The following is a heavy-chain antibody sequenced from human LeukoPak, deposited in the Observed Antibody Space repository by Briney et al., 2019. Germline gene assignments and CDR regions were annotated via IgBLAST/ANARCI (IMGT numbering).Heavy chain of an antibody. CDR2: SGSGGST. D-gene: IGHD3-10*01. V-gene: IGHV3-23*01. J-gene: IGHJ4*02. Sequence: PGGSLRLSCAASGFTFTSYAMSWVRQAPGKGLEWVSASGSGGSTYYADSVKGRFTISRDNSKNTLYLQMNSLRAEDTAVYYCARGSSYYFDYWGQGTLVTVSS. CDR3: ARGSSYYFDY. CDR1: GFTFTSYA.